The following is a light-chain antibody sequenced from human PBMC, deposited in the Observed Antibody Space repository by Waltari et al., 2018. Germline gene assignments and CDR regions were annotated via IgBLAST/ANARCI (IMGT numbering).Light chain of an antibody. CDR2: QDK. J-gene: IGLJ2*01. V-gene: IGLV3-1*01. CDR3: QVWDNNIVV. Sequence: SYDLTQPPSVSVSTGQTASITCSGDNLGNRYVSWIQQRPGQSPFLVMYQDKKRPSGSPERFSGSNSGNTATLTVSGAQAMDEADYYCQVWDNNIVVFGGGTKLTVL. CDR1: NLGNRY.